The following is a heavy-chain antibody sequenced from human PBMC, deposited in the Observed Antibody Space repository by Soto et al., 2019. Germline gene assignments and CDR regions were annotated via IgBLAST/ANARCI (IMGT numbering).Heavy chain of an antibody. CDR3: ARLPHTYYDLWSGYDMQATQYMDV. J-gene: IGHJ6*03. D-gene: IGHD3-3*01. CDR2: IYPGDSDT. V-gene: IGHV5-51*01. CDR1: GYSFTSYW. Sequence: PGESLKISCKGSGYSFTSYWIGWVRQMPGKGLEWMGIIYPGDSDTRYSPSFQGQVTISADKSISTAYLQWSSLKASDTAMYYCARLPHTYYDLWSGYDMQATQYMDVWGKGTTVTVSS.